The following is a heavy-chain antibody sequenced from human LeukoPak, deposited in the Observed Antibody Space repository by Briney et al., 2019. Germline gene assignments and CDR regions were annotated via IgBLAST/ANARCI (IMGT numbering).Heavy chain of an antibody. V-gene: IGHV3-23*01. D-gene: IGHD3-3*01. CDR2: ISGSGGST. Sequence: PGGSLRLSCAASGFTFSSYAMSWVRQAPGKGLEWASAISGSGGSTYYADSVKGRFTISRDNSKNTLYLQMNSLRAEDTAVYYCAKALSITIFGVVAYYYYGMDVWGQGTTVTVSS. CDR3: AKALSITIFGVVAYYYYGMDV. CDR1: GFTFSSYA. J-gene: IGHJ6*02.